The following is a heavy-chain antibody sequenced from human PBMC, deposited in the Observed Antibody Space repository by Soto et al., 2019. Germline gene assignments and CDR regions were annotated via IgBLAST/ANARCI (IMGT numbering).Heavy chain of an antibody. CDR1: GFTFDDYA. J-gene: IGHJ5*02. V-gene: IGHV3-9*01. Sequence: GGSLRLSCAASGFTFDDYAMHWVRQAPGKGLEWVSGISWNSGSIGYADSVKGRFTISRDNAKNSLYLQMNSLRAEDTALYYCAKDSYQLLLTSWFDPWGQGTLVTVSS. CDR2: ISWNSGSI. D-gene: IGHD2-2*01. CDR3: AKDSYQLLLTSWFDP.